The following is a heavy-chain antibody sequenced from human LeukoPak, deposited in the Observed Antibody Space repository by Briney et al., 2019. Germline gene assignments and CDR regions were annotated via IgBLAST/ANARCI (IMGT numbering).Heavy chain of an antibody. CDR3: ARELRYDNSDSGAF. V-gene: IGHV4-59*01. J-gene: IGHJ3*01. D-gene: IGHD3-22*01. CDR2: VYYSGTT. Sequence: PSETLSLTCTVSGGSISSYYWSWIRQPPGKGLEWIGYVYYSGTTNYSPSLKSRVTISVDTSKNQFSLKLSSVTAADTAVYFCARELRYDNSDSGAFWGQGTVVTVSS. CDR1: GGSISSYY.